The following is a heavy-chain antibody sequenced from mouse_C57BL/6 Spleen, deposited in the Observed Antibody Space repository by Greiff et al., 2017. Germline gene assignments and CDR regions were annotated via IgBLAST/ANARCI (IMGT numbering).Heavy chain of an antibody. CDR2: IYPRDGST. Sequence: VKLMESGPELVKPGASVKLSCKASGYTFTSYDINWVKQRPGQGLEWIGWIYPRDGSTKYNEKFKGKATLTVDTSSSTAYMELHSLTSEDSAVYFCARGGPFAYWGQGTLVTVSA. J-gene: IGHJ3*01. V-gene: IGHV1-85*01. CDR1: GYTFTSYD. CDR3: ARGGPFAY.